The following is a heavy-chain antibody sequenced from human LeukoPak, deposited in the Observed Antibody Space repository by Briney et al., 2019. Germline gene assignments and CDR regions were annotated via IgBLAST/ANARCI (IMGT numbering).Heavy chain of an antibody. CDR1: GFTFSSYA. D-gene: IGHD3-10*01. CDR2: ISGSGGST. J-gene: IGHJ6*02. CDR3: AKGEYYGSGSYYNVGRYYYYYYGMDV. V-gene: IGHV3-23*01. Sequence: GGSLRLSCAASGFTFSSYAMSWVRQAPGKGLEWVSAISGSGGSTYYADSVKGRFTISRDNSKNTLYLQMNSLRAEDTAVYYCAKGEYYGSGSYYNVGRYYYYYYGMDVWGQGTTVTVSS.